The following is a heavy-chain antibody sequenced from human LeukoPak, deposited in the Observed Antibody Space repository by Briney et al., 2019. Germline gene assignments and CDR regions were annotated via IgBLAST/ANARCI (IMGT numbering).Heavy chain of an antibody. J-gene: IGHJ3*02. D-gene: IGHD4-23*01. V-gene: IGHV3-13*01. Sequence: GGSLRLSCAASGFTFSSYDMHWVRQATGKGLEWVSAIGTAGDTYYPGSVKGRFTISRENAKNSLYLQMNSLRAGDTAVYYCARASRYGGNSNAFDIWGQGTMVTVSS. CDR2: IGTAGDT. CDR1: GFTFSSYD. CDR3: ARASRYGGNSNAFDI.